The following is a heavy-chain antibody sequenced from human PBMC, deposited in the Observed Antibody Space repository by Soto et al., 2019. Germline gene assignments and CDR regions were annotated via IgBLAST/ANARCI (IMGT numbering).Heavy chain of an antibody. J-gene: IGHJ5*02. Sequence: KPSETLSLTCTVSGGSISSGGYYWSWIRQHPGKGLEWIGYIYYSGSTYYNPSLRSRVTISVDTSKNQFSLKLSSVTAADTAVYYCARVRAYSYGPGWFDPWGQGTLVTVSS. V-gene: IGHV4-31*03. CDR1: GGSISSGGYY. CDR3: ARVRAYSYGPGWFDP. CDR2: IYYSGST. D-gene: IGHD5-18*01.